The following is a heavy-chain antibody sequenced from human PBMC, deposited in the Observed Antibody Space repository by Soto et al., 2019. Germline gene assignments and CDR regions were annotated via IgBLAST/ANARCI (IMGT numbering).Heavy chain of an antibody. CDR1: GDSVTSNSYY. D-gene: IGHD3-10*01. Sequence: PSETLSLTCTVSGDSVTSNSYYWSWIRHHPGKGLEWIGYIYYSGITQYNPSLKSRVTMSVDMSKNQFSLRLSSVTAADTAVYYCARALGSSPLSFWGQGTLVT. J-gene: IGHJ4*02. CDR2: IYYSGIT. CDR3: ARALGSSPLSF. V-gene: IGHV4-31*03.